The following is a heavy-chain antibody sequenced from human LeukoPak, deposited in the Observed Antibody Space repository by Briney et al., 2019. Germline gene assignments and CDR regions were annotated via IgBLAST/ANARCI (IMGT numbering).Heavy chain of an antibody. V-gene: IGHV1-2*02. CDR3: ASDRPPSN. J-gene: IGHJ4*02. CDR2: INPNTGDT. CDR1: GYRFIAYY. D-gene: IGHD1-14*01. Sequence: SVKVSCKASGYRFIAYYMHWVRQAPGQGPEWLGWINPNTGDTNYAQSCQGRITMTRDTSINTAYMELRNLDYDDTAVYYCASDRPPSNWGQGTLVTVS.